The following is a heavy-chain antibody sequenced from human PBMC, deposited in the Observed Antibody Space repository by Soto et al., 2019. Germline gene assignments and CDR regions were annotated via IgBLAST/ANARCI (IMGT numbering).Heavy chain of an antibody. CDR3: ARAHDYGDVLDY. D-gene: IGHD4-17*01. CDR1: GFTFSSYS. CDR2: ISSSSSYI. Sequence: GGSLRLSCAASGFTFSSYSMNWVRQAPGKGLEWVSSISSSSSYIYYADSVKGRFTIPRDNAKNSLYLQMNSLRAEDTAVYYCARAHDYGDVLDYWGQGTLVTVSS. V-gene: IGHV3-21*01. J-gene: IGHJ4*02.